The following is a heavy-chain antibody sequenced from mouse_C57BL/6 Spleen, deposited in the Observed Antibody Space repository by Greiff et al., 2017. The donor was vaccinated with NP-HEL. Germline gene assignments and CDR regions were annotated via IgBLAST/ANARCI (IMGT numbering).Heavy chain of an antibody. CDR3: ARYRGNPYAMDY. CDR1: GFTFTDYY. J-gene: IGHJ4*01. D-gene: IGHD2-1*01. V-gene: IGHV7-3*01. Sequence: EVKLMESGGGLVQPGGSLSLSCAASGFTFTDYYMSWVRQPPGKALEWLGFIRNKANGYTTEYSASVKGRFTISRDNSRSILYLQMNALRAEDSATYYCARYRGNPYAMDYWGQGTSVTVSS. CDR2: IRNKANGYTT.